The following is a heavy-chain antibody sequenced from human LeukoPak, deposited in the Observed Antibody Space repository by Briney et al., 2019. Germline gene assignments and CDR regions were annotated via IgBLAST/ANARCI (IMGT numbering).Heavy chain of an antibody. CDR1: GFTFSSYA. CDR2: ISGSGGST. Sequence: PGGSLRLSCAASGFTFSSYAMSWVRQAPGKGLEWVSAISGSGGSTYYADSVKGRFTISRDNSKNTLYLQMNSPRAEDTAVYYCAKASLTTVTPEMDFDYWGQGTLVTVSS. J-gene: IGHJ4*02. CDR3: AKASLTTVTPEMDFDY. V-gene: IGHV3-23*01. D-gene: IGHD4-11*01.